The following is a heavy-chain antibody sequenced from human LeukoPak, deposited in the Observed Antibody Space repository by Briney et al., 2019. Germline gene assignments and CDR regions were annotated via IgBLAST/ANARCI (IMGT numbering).Heavy chain of an antibody. V-gene: IGHV3-7*01. J-gene: IGHJ4*02. CDR1: GYPFSSYW. CDR3: ARLTGTTGFDY. D-gene: IGHD1-1*01. Sequence: TGGSLRLSCAASGYPFSSYWMRWVRQAPGKGLEWVANIKQDGSDKYYVDSVKGRFTISRDNAKNSLYLQLNSLRADDTAVYYCARLTGTTGFDYWGQGTLVTVSS. CDR2: IKQDGSDK.